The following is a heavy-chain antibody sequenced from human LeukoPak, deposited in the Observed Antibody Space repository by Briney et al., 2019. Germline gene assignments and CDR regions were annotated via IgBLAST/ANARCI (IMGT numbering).Heavy chain of an antibody. Sequence: ASVKVSCEASGYTFTSFYMHWVRQAPGQGLEWMGIINPSGGSTSYAQKFQGRITMTRDTSTSTVYMEVSSLRSEDTAVYYCARDRITVVRNPLDYWGQGTLVTVSS. V-gene: IGHV1-46*01. D-gene: IGHD3-10*01. J-gene: IGHJ4*02. CDR2: INPSGGST. CDR3: ARDRITVVRNPLDY. CDR1: GYTFTSFY.